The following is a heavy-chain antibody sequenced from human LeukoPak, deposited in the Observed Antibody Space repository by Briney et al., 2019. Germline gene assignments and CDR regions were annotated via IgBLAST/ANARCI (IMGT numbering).Heavy chain of an antibody. CDR1: GYTFTSYA. V-gene: IGHV7-4-1*02. CDR3: ASVAGTAARHPQIDAFDI. Sequence: ASVKVSCKASGYTFTSYAMNWVRQAPGQGLERMGWINTNTGNPTYAQGFTGRFVFSLDTSVSTAYLQISSLKAEDTAVYYCASVAGTAARHPQIDAFDIWGQGTMVTVSS. J-gene: IGHJ3*02. CDR2: INTNTGNP. D-gene: IGHD6-19*01.